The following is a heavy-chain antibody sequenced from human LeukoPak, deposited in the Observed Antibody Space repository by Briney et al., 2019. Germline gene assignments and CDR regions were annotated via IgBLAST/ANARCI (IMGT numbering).Heavy chain of an antibody. V-gene: IGHV3-7*01. CDR1: GFTFSSYW. D-gene: IGHD3-16*02. J-gene: IGHJ4*02. CDR3: ARADSDYVWESYRQYYFDY. CDR2: IKQGGSEK. Sequence: PGGSLRLSCPASGFTFSSYWMNWVRQAPGKGRYWVADIKQGGSEKYYLCSVKGRFTLSRDNAKNSMYLKMNRLRAEDTAVYYCARADSDYVWESYRQYYFDYWGQGTMVTVSS.